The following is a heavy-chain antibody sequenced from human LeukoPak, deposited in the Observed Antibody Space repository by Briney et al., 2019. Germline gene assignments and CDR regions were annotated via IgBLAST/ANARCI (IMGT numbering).Heavy chain of an antibody. CDR3: AREWVDTAMVHYYYGMDV. D-gene: IGHD5-18*01. J-gene: IGHJ6*02. V-gene: IGHV1-69*13. Sequence: SVKVSCKASGGTFSSYAISWVRQAPGQGLEWMGGIIPIFGTANYAQKFQGRVTITADESTSTAYMELSSLRSEDTAVYYCAREWVDTAMVHYYYGMDVWGQGTTVTVSS. CDR2: IIPIFGTA. CDR1: GGTFSSYA.